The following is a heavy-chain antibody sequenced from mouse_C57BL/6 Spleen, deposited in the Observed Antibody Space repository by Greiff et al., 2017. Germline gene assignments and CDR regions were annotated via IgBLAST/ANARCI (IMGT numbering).Heavy chain of an antibody. D-gene: IGHD2-3*01. Sequence: QVQLQQPGAELVMPGASVKLSCKASGYTFTSYWMHWVKQRPGQGLEWIGEIDPSDSYTNYNQKFKGKSTLAVDKSSSTAYMQLSSLTSEDSAVYYGARSRDGYYRAMDYWGQGTSVTVSS. V-gene: IGHV1-69*01. CDR1: GYTFTSYW. CDR3: ARSRDGYYRAMDY. CDR2: IDPSDSYT. J-gene: IGHJ4*01.